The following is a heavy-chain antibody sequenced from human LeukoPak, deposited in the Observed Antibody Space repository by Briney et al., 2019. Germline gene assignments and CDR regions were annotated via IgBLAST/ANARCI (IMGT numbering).Heavy chain of an antibody. D-gene: IGHD3-3*01. J-gene: IGHJ4*02. CDR1: GFTISSNY. CDR3: ARGGVTIFGVVIGYFDY. CDR2: IYSGGNT. Sequence: EGSLRLSCAASGFTISSNYINWVRQAPGKGLEWVSVIYSGGNTNYADSVKGRFTISRDNSKNTLYLQMNSLRAEDTAVYYCARGGVTIFGVVIGYFDYWGQGTLVTVSS. V-gene: IGHV3-66*02.